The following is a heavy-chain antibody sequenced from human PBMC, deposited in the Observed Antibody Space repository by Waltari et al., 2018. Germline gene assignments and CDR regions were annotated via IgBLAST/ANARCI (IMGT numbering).Heavy chain of an antibody. V-gene: IGHV4-39*07. J-gene: IGHJ4*02. Sequence: QLQLQESGPGLVKPSETLSLTCTVSGDSISSSSYYWCWIRQPPGKGLEWIASIYYSGSKYYNPSLRSRLTISLDTSKNQFSLKVSSVTAADTAVYYCAREEIYYDTSGYYFDYWGQGTLVTVSS. CDR1: GDSISSSSYY. D-gene: IGHD3-22*01. CDR2: IYYSGSK. CDR3: AREEIYYDTSGYYFDY.